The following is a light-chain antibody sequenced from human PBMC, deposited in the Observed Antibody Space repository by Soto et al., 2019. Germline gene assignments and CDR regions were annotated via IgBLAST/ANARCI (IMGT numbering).Light chain of an antibody. Sequence: DIQMTQSPSTLSASVGDRVTITCRASQSISSWLAWYRQKPGKAPKLLIYKASSLESGVPSRFSGSGSGTEFTLTISSLQPDDFATYYCQQYNSYSGTFGQGTKVDIK. CDR3: QQYNSYSGT. J-gene: IGKJ1*01. V-gene: IGKV1-5*03. CDR1: QSISSW. CDR2: KAS.